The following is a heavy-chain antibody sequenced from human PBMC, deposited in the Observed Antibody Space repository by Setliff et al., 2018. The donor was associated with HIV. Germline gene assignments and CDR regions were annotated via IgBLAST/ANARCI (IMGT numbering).Heavy chain of an antibody. CDR3: ARSYYNFANGYYYYYYMDV. CDR1: GGSISSYY. Sequence: SETLSLTCTVSGGSISSYYWSWIRQPPGKGLEWIGYIYYSGSTNYNPSLKSRVTISVDTSKNQFSLKLSSVTAADTAVYYCARSYYNFANGYYYYYYMDVWGKGTTVT. V-gene: IGHV4-59*01. D-gene: IGHD3-3*01. J-gene: IGHJ6*03. CDR2: IYYSGST.